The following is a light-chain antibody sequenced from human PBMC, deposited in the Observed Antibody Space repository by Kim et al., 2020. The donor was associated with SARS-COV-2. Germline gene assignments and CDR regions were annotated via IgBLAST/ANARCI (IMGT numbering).Light chain of an antibody. CDR1: SSNIGGNS. CDR2: NDN. J-gene: IGLJ3*02. Sequence: ELTQPPSASGTPGQRVTISCFGSSSNIGGNSVNWYQQLPGTAPKLLIYNDNQWPSGVPDRFSGSKSGTSASLAISGLQSEDEADYYCAPWDDSLSGWVFGGGTQPTVL. V-gene: IGLV1-44*01. CDR3: APWDDSLSGWV.